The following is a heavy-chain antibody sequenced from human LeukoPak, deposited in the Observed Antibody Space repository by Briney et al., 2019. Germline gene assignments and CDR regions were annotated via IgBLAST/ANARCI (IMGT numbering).Heavy chain of an antibody. CDR1: GYTFTGYY. V-gene: IGHV1-2*02. CDR3: ARGTPGDGYNGVFPLFDY. CDR2: INPNSGGT. J-gene: IGHJ4*02. D-gene: IGHD5-24*01. Sequence: GASVKASCKASGYTFTGYYMHWVRQAPGQGLEWMGWINPNSGGTNYAQKFQGRVTMTRDTSISTAYMELSRLRSDDTAVYYCARGTPGDGYNGVFPLFDYWGQGTLVTVSS.